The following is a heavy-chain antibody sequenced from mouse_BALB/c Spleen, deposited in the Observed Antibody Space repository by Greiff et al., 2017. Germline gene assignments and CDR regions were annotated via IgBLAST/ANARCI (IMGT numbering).Heavy chain of an antibody. CDR2: INPSNGGT. CDR3: TRSWAMDY. J-gene: IGHJ4*01. Sequence: QVQLQQSGAELVKPGASVKLSCKASGYTFTSYYMYWVKQRPGQGLEWIGEINPSNGGTNFNEKFKSKATLTVDKSSSTAYMQLSSLTSEDSAVYYCTRSWAMDYWGQGTSVTVSS. V-gene: IGHV1S81*02. CDR1: GYTFTSYY.